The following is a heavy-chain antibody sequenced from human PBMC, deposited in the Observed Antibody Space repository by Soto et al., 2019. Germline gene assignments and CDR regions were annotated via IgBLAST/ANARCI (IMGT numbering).Heavy chain of an antibody. CDR2: ISGSCGST. Sequence: GXLRLSCAASGFXFSSYAVIWVRHAPGNGLELVSAISGSCGSTYYADSVKGRFTISRDNSKNTLYLQMNSLRAEDTAVYYCAKSPRGLYWGQGTLGTVSS. J-gene: IGHJ4*02. CDR3: AKSPRGLY. V-gene: IGHV3-23*01. CDR1: GFXFSSYA.